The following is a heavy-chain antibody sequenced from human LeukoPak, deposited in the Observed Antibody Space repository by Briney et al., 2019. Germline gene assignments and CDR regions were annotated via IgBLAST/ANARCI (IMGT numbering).Heavy chain of an antibody. Sequence: ASVKVSCKASGYTFTGYYMHWVRQAPGQGLEWMGWINPNSGGTNYAQKFQGRVTMTRDTSISTAYMELSRLRSDDTAVYYCARGVSYYYDSSGYSDAFDIWGQGTMVTVSS. J-gene: IGHJ3*02. CDR3: ARGVSYYYDSSGYSDAFDI. V-gene: IGHV1-2*02. CDR2: INPNSGGT. D-gene: IGHD3-22*01. CDR1: GYTFTGYY.